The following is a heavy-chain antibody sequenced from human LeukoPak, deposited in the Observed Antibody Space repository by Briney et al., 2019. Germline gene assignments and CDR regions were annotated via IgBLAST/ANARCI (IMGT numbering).Heavy chain of an antibody. CDR2: VSSNGDKT. CDR3: ARGGYCSTTSCYEGRGDYYYGMDV. V-gene: IGHV3-64*02. CDR1: GFTFSYFA. Sequence: PGGSLRLSCAASGFTFSYFAMHWVRQAPGKGLEYISAVSSNGDKTYYADSVKGRFSISRDNSKNTLYLQMGSLRAEDMAVYYCARGGYCSTTSCYEGRGDYYYGMDVWGRGTTVTVSS. J-gene: IGHJ6*04. D-gene: IGHD2-2*01.